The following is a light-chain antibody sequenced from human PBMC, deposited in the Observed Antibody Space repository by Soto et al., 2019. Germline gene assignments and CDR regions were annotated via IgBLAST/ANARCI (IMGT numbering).Light chain of an antibody. CDR2: EAS. CDR1: QISSSW. CDR3: QQFHSYPRT. J-gene: IGKJ1*01. Sequence: DIQMTPSPSTLSPSVQYSGTITNLASQISSSWLDWYQQKPGTAPKLMSDEASSLESVVPSRFSGSGSGTEFTLTISSLQPDDFATYYCQQFHSYPRTFGQGTKVDIK. V-gene: IGKV1-5*03.